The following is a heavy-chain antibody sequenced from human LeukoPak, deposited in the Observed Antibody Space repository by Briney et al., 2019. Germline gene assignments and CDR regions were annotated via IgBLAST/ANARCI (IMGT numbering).Heavy chain of an antibody. CDR3: VRSRCGSLSD. CDR1: GSTLSSNW. V-gene: IGHV3-74*01. D-gene: IGHD1-26*01. CDR2: INPDGSTT. J-gene: IGHJ4*02. Sequence: GGSLRLSCAASGSTLSSNWMHWVRQAPGKGLVWVSRINPDGSTTTYADSVKGRFTISRDNARKMLFLQMNSLRAEDTAVYYCVRSRCGSLSDWGQGTLVTVSS.